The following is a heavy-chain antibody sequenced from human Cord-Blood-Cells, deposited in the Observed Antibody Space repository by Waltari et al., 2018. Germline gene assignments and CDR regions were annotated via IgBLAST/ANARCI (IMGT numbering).Heavy chain of an antibody. CDR2: ISYDGSNK. D-gene: IGHD2-2*02. CDR3: AKDKGIVVVPAAIGY. Sequence: QVQLVESGGGVVQPGRSLRLSCAAPGFTFSSYGMHWVRQAPGKGLEWVAVISYDGSNKYYADSVKGRFTISRDNSKNTLYLQMNSLRAEDTAVYYCAKDKGIVVVPAAIGYWGQGTLVTVSS. V-gene: IGHV3-30*18. CDR1: GFTFSSYG. J-gene: IGHJ4*02.